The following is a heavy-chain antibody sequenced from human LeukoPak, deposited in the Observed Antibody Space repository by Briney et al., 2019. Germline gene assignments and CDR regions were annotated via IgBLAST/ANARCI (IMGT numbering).Heavy chain of an antibody. CDR2: SRNKADSYTA. V-gene: IGHV3-72*01. J-gene: IGHJ4*02. D-gene: IGHD6-13*01. CDR1: GFTFSDSF. Sequence: GGSLRLSCAASGFTFSDSFMSWVRQAPGKGLGWVGRSRNKADSYTAEYAASVKGRFTLARDESKNSLYLQISSLETEDAAVYYCATSSWYRLAYWGQGSLVTVSS. CDR3: ATSSWYRLAY.